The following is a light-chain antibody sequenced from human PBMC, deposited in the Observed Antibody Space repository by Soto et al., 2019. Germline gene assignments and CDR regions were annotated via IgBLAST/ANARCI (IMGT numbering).Light chain of an antibody. CDR3: QQYGSSPET. V-gene: IGKV3-20*01. J-gene: IGKJ1*01. Sequence: EIELTQSPGTLSLSPGERDTLSCRASQSVSSSYLAWYQQKPGQAPRLLIYGASSRATGIRDRFSGSGSGTDFTLTISRLEPEDFAVYYWQQYGSSPETFGQGTKVDIK. CDR1: QSVSSSY. CDR2: GAS.